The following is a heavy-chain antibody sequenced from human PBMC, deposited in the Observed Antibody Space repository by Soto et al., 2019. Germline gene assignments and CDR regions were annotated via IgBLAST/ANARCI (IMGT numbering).Heavy chain of an antibody. CDR1: GYTFTTYA. CDR3: ARESEDLTSNFDY. Sequence: ASVKVSCKASGYTFTTYAMHWVRQAPGQRLEWMGWISAGNGKTKYSQKFQGRVTITRDTSATTAYMEMNSLRAEDTAVYYCARESEDLTSNFDYWGQGTLVTVSS. J-gene: IGHJ4*02. V-gene: IGHV1-3*01. CDR2: ISAGNGKT.